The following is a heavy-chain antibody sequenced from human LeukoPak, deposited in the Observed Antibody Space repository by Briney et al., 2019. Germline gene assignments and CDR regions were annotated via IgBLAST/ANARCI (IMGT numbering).Heavy chain of an antibody. V-gene: IGHV7-4-1*02. J-gene: IGHJ3*01. D-gene: IGHD4-17*01. CDR3: ARESTLTTRSNRAIDL. Sequence: ASVKVSCKASGYTFTSYAMNWVRQAPGQGLEWMGWINTNTGNPTYAQGFTGRFVFSLDTSVSTAYLQISSLKAEDTAVYYCARESTLTTRSNRAIDLWGQGTMVTVSS. CDR1: GYTFTSYA. CDR2: INTNTGNP.